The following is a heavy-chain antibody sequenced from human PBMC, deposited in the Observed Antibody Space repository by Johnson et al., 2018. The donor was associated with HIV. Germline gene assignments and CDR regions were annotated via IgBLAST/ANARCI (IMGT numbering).Heavy chain of an antibody. CDR1: GFTFSSYA. Sequence: QVQLVESGGGVVQPGRSLRLSCAASGFTFSSYAMHWVRQAPGKGLEWGAVISYDGSNKYYADSVKGRFTISRYNSKNTLYLQMNSLRAEDTAVYYCARVGTFGYGDYVGRAFDIWGQGTMVTVSS. J-gene: IGHJ3*02. CDR3: ARVGTFGYGDYVGRAFDI. D-gene: IGHD4-17*01. CDR2: ISYDGSNK. V-gene: IGHV3-30*04.